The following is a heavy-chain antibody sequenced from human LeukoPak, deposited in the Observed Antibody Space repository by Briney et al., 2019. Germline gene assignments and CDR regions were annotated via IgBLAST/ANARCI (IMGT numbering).Heavy chain of an antibody. D-gene: IGHD2/OR15-2a*01. CDR3: AIRDNRHYYYYYGMDV. Sequence: ASVKVSCKVSGYTLTELSMHWVGQAPGKGLEWMGGFDPEDGETIYAQKFQGRVTMTEDTSTDTAYMELSSLRSEDTAVYYCAIRDNRHYYYYYGMDVWGQGTTVTVSS. J-gene: IGHJ6*02. CDR1: GYTLTELS. CDR2: FDPEDGET. V-gene: IGHV1-24*01.